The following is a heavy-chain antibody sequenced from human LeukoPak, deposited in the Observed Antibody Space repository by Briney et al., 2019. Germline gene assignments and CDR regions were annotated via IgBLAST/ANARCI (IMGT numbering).Heavy chain of an antibody. CDR1: GFTFSSYG. V-gene: IGHV3-30*18. CDR3: AKRKPAANFDY. Sequence: PGGSLRLSCAASGFTFSSYGMHWVRQAPGKGLEWVAVISFDASNKYYADSVKGRFTISRDNSKNTLYLQMNSLRAEDTAVYYCAKRKPAANFDYWGQGTLVTVSS. D-gene: IGHD2-2*01. CDR2: ISFDASNK. J-gene: IGHJ4*02.